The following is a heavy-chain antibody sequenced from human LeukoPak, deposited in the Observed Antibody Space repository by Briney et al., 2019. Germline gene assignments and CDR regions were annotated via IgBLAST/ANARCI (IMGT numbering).Heavy chain of an antibody. V-gene: IGHV4-39*07. CDR3: ARTIRLLEGFDP. CDR2: IHYSGNT. Sequence: SETLSLTCSVSGGSVSSNSYYWGWIRQSPGKGLEWIGSIHYSGNTYYTPTLKSRVVISVDTSKNQFSLELISVTAADTAVYYCARTIRLLEGFDPWGQGTLVTVSS. D-gene: IGHD3-3*01. CDR1: GGSVSSNSYY. J-gene: IGHJ5*02.